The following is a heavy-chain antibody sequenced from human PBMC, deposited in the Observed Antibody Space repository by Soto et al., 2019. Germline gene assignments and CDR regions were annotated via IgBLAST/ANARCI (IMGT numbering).Heavy chain of an antibody. V-gene: IGHV1-69*12. CDR1: VGTFSSYA. CDR3: ASRDYAGHDAFDV. CDR2: IIPIFGTA. J-gene: IGHJ3*01. Sequence: QVQLVQSGAEVKKPGSSVKVSCKASVGTFSSYAISWVRQAPGQGLEWMGGIIPIFGTANYAQQFQGRVTITADESTGTAYMELSSPGSEDTAVDYCASRDYAGHDAFDVWGQGTMVTVSS. D-gene: IGHD2-2*01.